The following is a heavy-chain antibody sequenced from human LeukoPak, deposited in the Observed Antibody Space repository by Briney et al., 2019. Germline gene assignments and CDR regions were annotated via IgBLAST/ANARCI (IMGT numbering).Heavy chain of an antibody. V-gene: IGHV3-48*01. CDR3: ARDYSSSSGNIYYYYYYMDV. CDR1: GFTFSSYS. Sequence: PGGSLRLSCAASGFTFSSYSMNWVRQAPGKWLEWVSYISSSSSTIYYADSVKGRFTISRDNAKNSLYLQMNSLRAEDTAVYYCARDYSSSSGNIYYYYYYMDVWGKGTTVTVSS. J-gene: IGHJ6*03. D-gene: IGHD6-6*01. CDR2: ISSSSSTI.